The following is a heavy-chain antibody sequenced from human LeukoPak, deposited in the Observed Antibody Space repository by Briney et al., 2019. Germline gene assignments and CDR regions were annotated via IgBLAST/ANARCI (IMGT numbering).Heavy chain of an antibody. D-gene: IGHD2-2*01. J-gene: IGHJ4*02. Sequence: GGSLRLSCAASGFTFSSYWMHWVRQAPGKGLVWVSRINSDGSSTSYADSVRSRFTISRDNAKNTLYLQMNSLRAEDTAVYYCARGGIVVVPAAIYWGQGTLVTVSS. V-gene: IGHV3-74*01. CDR1: GFTFSSYW. CDR3: ARGGIVVVPAAIY. CDR2: INSDGSST.